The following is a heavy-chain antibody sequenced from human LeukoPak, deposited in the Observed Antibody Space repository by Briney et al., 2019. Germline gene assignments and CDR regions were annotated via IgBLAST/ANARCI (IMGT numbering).Heavy chain of an antibody. V-gene: IGHV3-33*06. Sequence: PGGSLRLSCAASGFTFSNYGMHWVRQAPGKGLEWVAVIWYDGSNKYYADSVKGRFTISRDNSKNTLYLQMNSLTAEDTAVYYCAKDNGIAARYYDYWGQGTLVTVSS. J-gene: IGHJ4*02. D-gene: IGHD6-6*01. CDR1: GFTFSNYG. CDR2: IWYDGSNK. CDR3: AKDNGIAARYYDY.